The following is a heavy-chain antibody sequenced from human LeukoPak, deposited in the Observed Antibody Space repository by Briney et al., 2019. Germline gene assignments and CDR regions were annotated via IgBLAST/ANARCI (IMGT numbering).Heavy chain of an antibody. V-gene: IGHV4-59*08. CDR2: IYYSGST. CDR3: ASTYSSSWLLFDY. Sequence: SETLSLTCTVSGGSISSYYWSWIRQPPGKGLEWIGYIYYSGSTNYNPSLKSRVTISVDTSKDQFSLKLSSVTAADTAAYYCASTYSSSWLLFDYWGQGTLVTVSS. D-gene: IGHD6-13*01. J-gene: IGHJ4*02. CDR1: GGSISSYY.